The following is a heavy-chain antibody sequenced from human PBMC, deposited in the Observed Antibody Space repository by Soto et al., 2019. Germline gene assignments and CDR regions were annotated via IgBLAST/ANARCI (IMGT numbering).Heavy chain of an antibody. Sequence: PGGSLRLSCAASGFTFSSYAMSWVRQAPGKGLEWVSAISGSGGSTYYADSVKGRFTISRDNSKNTLYLQMNSLRDDDTAVYYCARDRLGYSYGNSMDVWGQGTTVTVSS. V-gene: IGHV3-23*01. CDR1: GFTFSSYA. CDR2: ISGSGGST. CDR3: ARDRLGYSYGNSMDV. D-gene: IGHD5-18*01. J-gene: IGHJ6*02.